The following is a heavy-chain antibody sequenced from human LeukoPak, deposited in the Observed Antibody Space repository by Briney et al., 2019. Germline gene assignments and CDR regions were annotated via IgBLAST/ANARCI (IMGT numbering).Heavy chain of an antibody. Sequence: SVKVSCKASGGTFSSYAISWVRQAPGQGLEWMGGIIPIFGTANYAQKFQGRVTITTDESTSTAYMELSSLRSEDTAVYYCANKILVGATWPPEDYWGQGTLVTVSS. CDR2: IIPIFGTA. CDR3: ANKILVGATWPPEDY. V-gene: IGHV1-69*05. J-gene: IGHJ4*02. CDR1: GGTFSSYA. D-gene: IGHD1-26*01.